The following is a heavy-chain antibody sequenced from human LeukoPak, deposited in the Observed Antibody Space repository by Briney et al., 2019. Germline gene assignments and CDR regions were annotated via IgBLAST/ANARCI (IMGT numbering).Heavy chain of an antibody. J-gene: IGHJ3*02. D-gene: IGHD2-21*01. CDR2: VRNKARNYNT. Sequence: PGGSLRLSCAASGFTFGDYHMDWVRQAPGKGLEWIGRVRNKARNYNTEYVASVEGRFTISRDASKNTLYLQMDSLKVEDTGVYFCARDGQQGDQSAFDIWGQGTMITVSS. V-gene: IGHV3-72*01. CDR3: ARDGQQGDQSAFDI. CDR1: GFTFGDYH.